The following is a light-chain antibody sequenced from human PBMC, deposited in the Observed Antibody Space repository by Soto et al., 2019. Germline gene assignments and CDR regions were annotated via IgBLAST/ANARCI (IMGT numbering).Light chain of an antibody. J-gene: IGKJ4*02. V-gene: IGKV1-27*01. CDR2: AAS. CDR1: QGMSNY. Sequence: DIQMTHSPSSLSASVGDRVTITCRASQGMSNYLAWYQQKPGKVPKLLIYAASTLQSGVPSRFSGSGSGTDFTLTISSLQPEDVATYYCQKYNSAPLSLTFGGGTKVEIK. CDR3: QKYNSAPLSLT.